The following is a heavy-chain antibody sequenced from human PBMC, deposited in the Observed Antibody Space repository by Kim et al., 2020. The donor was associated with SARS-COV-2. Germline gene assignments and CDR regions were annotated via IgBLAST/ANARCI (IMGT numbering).Heavy chain of an antibody. CDR1: GFTFDDYA. V-gene: IGHV3-9*01. CDR3: AREPGGCSSTSCYKNY. Sequence: GGSLRLSCAASGFTFDDYAMHWVRQAPGKGLEWVSGLSWNGDTVGYADSVKGRFTISRDNAKNSLYLQMNSLRAEDTAVYYCAREPGGCSSTSCYKNYWGQGTLVTVSS. CDR2: LSWNGDTV. J-gene: IGHJ4*02. D-gene: IGHD2-2*02.